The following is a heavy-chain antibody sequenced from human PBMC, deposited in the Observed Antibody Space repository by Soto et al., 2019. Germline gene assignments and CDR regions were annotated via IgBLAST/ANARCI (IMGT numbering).Heavy chain of an antibody. CDR1: GFSLSTSGVG. V-gene: IGHV2-5*02. J-gene: IGHJ4*02. D-gene: IGHD7-27*01. CDR2: LYWDDDT. CDR3: ARTSVNWGSRGLVDY. Sequence: QITLKESGPTLVKPTQTLTLTCTFSGFSLSTSGVGVGWIRQPPGKALEWLAFLYWDDDTRYSPSLKSRLTITKDTSKNQVLLTMTNMDPVDTATYYCARTSVNWGSRGLVDYWGQGTLVTVAS.